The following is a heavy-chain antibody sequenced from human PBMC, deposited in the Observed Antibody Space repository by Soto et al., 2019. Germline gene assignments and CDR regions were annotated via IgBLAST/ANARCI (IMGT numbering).Heavy chain of an antibody. J-gene: IGHJ4*02. CDR1: GGSVSNKTYY. CDR3: ARTTAVPNTLRSRYFFDY. Sequence: QVQLQESGPGLLKPSETLSLTCSVSGGSVSNKTYYWSWIRQPPGKRLEWIGYVYYSGTTNYNPSLKSRVTISVDLSKNQFSLRLSSVTTADTALYYCARTTAVPNTLRSRYFFDYWGQGTVVTVSS. D-gene: IGHD4-17*01. V-gene: IGHV4-61*01. CDR2: VYYSGTT.